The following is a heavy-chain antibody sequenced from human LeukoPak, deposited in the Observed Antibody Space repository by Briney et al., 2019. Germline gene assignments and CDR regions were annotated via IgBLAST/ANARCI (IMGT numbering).Heavy chain of an antibody. J-gene: IGHJ4*02. CDR2: IYYSGST. Sequence: SETLSLTCTVSGGSISSGSYYWSWIRQPPGKGLEWIGYIYYSGSTYYNPSLKSRVTISVDTSKNQFSLKLSSVTAADTAVYYCARAPGEVPAAMGPRGLYYFDYWGQGTLVTVSS. V-gene: IGHV4-30-4*08. CDR3: ARAPGEVPAAMGPRGLYYFDY. CDR1: GGSISSGSYY. D-gene: IGHD2-2*01.